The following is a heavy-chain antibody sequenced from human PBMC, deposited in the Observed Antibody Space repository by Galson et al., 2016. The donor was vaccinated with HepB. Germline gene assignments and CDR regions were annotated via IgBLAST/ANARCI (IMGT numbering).Heavy chain of an antibody. V-gene: IGHV5-51*01. D-gene: IGHD4-17*01. CDR3: APSPNHYGDYMGWFDP. CDR2: IYPGDSDT. CDR1: GYTFSTYW. Sequence: QSGAEVKKSGESLRISCQGSGYTFSTYWIAWVRQMPGRGLEWMGSIYPGDSDTRYSPSFQGLVTISADKSITTAYLQWRDLRASDTAIYYCAPSPNHYGDYMGWFDPWGPGTRVIVSS. J-gene: IGHJ5*02.